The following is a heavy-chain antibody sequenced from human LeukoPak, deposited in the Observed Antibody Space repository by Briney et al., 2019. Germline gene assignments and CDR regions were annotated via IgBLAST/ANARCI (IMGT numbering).Heavy chain of an antibody. CDR2: ISGTGGNT. CDR3: VKDRCDRTTCPEV. D-gene: IGHD2-2*01. V-gene: IGHV3-23*01. CDR1: GFTFSTYT. Sequence: GGSLRLSCTASGFTFSTYTMSWVRQAPGEGLEWVSGISGTGGNTYYTDSVKGRFTISRDNSKNTVHLQMSSLRAEDTALYYCVKDRCDRTTCPEVWGQGTLVTVSS. J-gene: IGHJ4*02.